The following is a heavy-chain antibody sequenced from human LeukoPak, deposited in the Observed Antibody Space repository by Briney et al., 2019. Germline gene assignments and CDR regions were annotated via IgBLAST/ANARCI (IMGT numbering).Heavy chain of an antibody. J-gene: IGHJ4*02. CDR1: GASIRGGDYY. D-gene: IGHD2-15*01. CDR3: ARVADVVTHYFDY. Sequence: SETLSLTCTVSGASIRGGDYYWSWIRQPPGKDLVWIGHIFHTGSTYYNPSLESRITISVDTSKDQFSLRLSSVTAADTAVYFCARVADVVTHYFDYWGQGTLVTVSS. CDR2: IFHTGST. V-gene: IGHV4-30-4*08.